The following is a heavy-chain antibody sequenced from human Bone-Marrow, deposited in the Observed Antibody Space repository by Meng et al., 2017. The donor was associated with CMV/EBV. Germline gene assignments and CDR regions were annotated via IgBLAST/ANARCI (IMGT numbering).Heavy chain of an antibody. J-gene: IGHJ4*02. CDR1: GFTFSSYW. V-gene: IGHV3-7*01. CDR2: IKQDGSEK. Sequence: GGSLRLSCAASGFTFSSYWMSWVRQAPGKGLEWVANIKQDGSEKNYVDSVQGRFTISRDNAKNSLYVEMNSQRVEDTGVYYCARGLGAPDYWGQGTLVTVSS. D-gene: IGHD1-26*01. CDR3: ARGLGAPDY.